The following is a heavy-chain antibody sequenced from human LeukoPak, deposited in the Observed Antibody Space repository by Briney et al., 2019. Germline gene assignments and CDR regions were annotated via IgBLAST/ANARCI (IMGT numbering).Heavy chain of an antibody. CDR2: ISYDGSNR. D-gene: IGHD3-16*01. J-gene: IGHJ3*02. Sequence: PGGSLRLSCAASGFNFNSYAAHWVRQAPGKGLEWVAFISYDGSNRNHADSVKGRFTISRDTSKTTLYLQMNSLRAEDTAVYYCATELRILSWGVDAFDIWGQGTMVTVCS. CDR3: ATELRILSWGVDAFDI. CDR1: GFNFNSYA. V-gene: IGHV3-30*04.